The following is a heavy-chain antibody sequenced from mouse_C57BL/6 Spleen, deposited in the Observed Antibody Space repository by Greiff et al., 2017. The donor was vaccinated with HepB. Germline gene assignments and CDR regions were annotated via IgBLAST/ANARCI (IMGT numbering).Heavy chain of an antibody. D-gene: IGHD1-1*01. Sequence: QVQLQQSGPELVKPGASVKISCKASGYAFSSSWMNWVKQRPGKGLEWIGRIYPGDGDTNYNGKFKGKATLTADKSSSTAYMQLSSLTSEDSAVYFCARGYATELSLFDYWGQGTTLAVSS. CDR2: IYPGDGDT. J-gene: IGHJ2*01. CDR3: ARGYATELSLFDY. V-gene: IGHV1-82*01. CDR1: GYAFSSSW.